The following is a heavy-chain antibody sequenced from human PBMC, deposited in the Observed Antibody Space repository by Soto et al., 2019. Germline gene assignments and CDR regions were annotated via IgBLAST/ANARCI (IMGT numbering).Heavy chain of an antibody. CDR1: GPMFGQYA. CDR3: ARSYYYDSTGYYRTFDY. J-gene: IGHJ4*02. D-gene: IGHD3-22*01. V-gene: IGHV3-23*01. Sequence: RLSGSASGPMFGQYAMSWVRLAPGKGLEWVSVVGPSGASTFYADSVRGRFTISRDNSENTLYLQMNSLRAADTALYFCARSYYYDSTGYYRTFDYWGQGTLVTVSS. CDR2: VGPSGAST.